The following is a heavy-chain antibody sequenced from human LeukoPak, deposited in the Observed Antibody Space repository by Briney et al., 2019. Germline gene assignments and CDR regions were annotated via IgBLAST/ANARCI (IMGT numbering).Heavy chain of an antibody. V-gene: IGHV4-39*01. CDR3: ARTRYYYNSRSYGAPYYFDY. D-gene: IGHD3-10*01. J-gene: IGHJ4*02. Sequence: PSETLSLTCAVSGVSICSNSYFWGWIRQPPGKGLEWIGSIYYSGSTYYNPCLKSRVNISVDTSKNQFSLKLSSVTAADTAVYYCARTRYYYNSRSYGAPYYFDYWGQGTLVTVSS. CDR2: IYYSGST. CDR1: GVSICSNSYF.